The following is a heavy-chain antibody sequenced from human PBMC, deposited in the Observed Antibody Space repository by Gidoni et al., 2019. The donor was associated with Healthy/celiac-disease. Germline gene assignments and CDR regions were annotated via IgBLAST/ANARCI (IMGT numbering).Heavy chain of an antibody. J-gene: IGHJ6*03. Sequence: QVQLVQSGAEVTKTGYSVKVSCKASGGTFRSYAISWVRQAPGQGLEWMGGIIHIFGTANYAQKFQGRVTITADESTSTAYMELSSLRSEDTAVYYCARGRESDYYYYYMDVWGKGTTVTVSS. CDR2: IIHIFGTA. D-gene: IGHD3-10*01. V-gene: IGHV1-69*01. CDR1: GGTFRSYA. CDR3: ARGRESDYYYYYMDV.